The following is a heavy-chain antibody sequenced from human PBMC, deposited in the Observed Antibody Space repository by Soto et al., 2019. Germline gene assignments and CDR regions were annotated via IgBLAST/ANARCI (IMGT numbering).Heavy chain of an antibody. CDR2: ISGSGGST. D-gene: IGHD3-10*01. J-gene: IGHJ5*02. V-gene: IGHV3-23*01. Sequence: GGSLRLSCAASGFTFSSYAMSWVRQAPGKGLEWVSAISGSGGSTYYADSVKGRFTISRDNSKNTLYLQMNSLRAEDTAVYYCAKDPGPLWFGETQTNWFDPWGQGTLVTVSS. CDR1: GFTFSSYA. CDR3: AKDPGPLWFGETQTNWFDP.